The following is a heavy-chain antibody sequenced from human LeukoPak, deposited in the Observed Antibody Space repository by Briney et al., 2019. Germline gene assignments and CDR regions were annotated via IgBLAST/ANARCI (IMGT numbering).Heavy chain of an antibody. CDR1: DDSITMYY. CDR2: IYYSGRT. CDR3: ARIEYSGPLDY. D-gene: IGHD1-26*01. V-gene: IGHV4-38-2*02. Sequence: SETLSLTCTVSDDSITMYYWTWIRQPPGKGLECIGSIYYSGRTYYNPSLKSRVTISVDTSKNQFSLKLSSVTAADTAVYYCARIEYSGPLDYWGQGTPVTVSS. J-gene: IGHJ4*02.